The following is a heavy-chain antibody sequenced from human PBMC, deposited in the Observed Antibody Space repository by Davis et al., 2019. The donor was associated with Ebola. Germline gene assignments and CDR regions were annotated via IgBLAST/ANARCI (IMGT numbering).Heavy chain of an antibody. J-gene: IGHJ4*02. CDR3: ARGPYLGTSFDY. V-gene: IGHV4-59*08. Sequence: SETLSLTCTVSGGSISSYYWSWIRQPPGKGLEWIGYIYYSGSTNYNPSLKSRVTISVDTSKNQFSLKLSSVTAADTAVYFCARGPYLGTSFDYWGQGTLVTVSS. D-gene: IGHD1-7*01. CDR1: GGSISSYY. CDR2: IYYSGST.